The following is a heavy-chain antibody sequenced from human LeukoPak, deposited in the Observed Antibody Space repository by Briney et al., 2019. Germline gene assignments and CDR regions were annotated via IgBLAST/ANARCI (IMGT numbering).Heavy chain of an antibody. CDR3: ARASDCSGDSCYSPGGYWFDP. V-gene: IGHV4-39*07. CDR2: IYYSGST. D-gene: IGHD2-15*01. CDR1: GGSISSSSYY. J-gene: IGHJ5*02. Sequence: SETLSLTCTVSGGSISSSSYYWGWIRQPPGKGLEWIGSIYYSGSTYYNPSLKSRVTISVDTSKNQFSLKLSSVTAADTAVYYCARASDCSGDSCYSPGGYWFDPWGQGTLVTVSS.